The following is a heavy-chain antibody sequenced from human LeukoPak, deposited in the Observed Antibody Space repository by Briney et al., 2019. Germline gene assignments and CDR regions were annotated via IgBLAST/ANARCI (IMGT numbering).Heavy chain of an antibody. CDR1: GFTFSTYA. CDR2: ISGTGGST. D-gene: IGHD3-10*01. V-gene: IGHV3-23*01. CDR3: ARAHYYGSGSEAFDI. Sequence: GGSLRLSCAASGFTFSTYAMTWVRQAPGKGLEWVSLISGTGGSTYYADSVKGRFTISRDNSKNTLYLQMNSLRAEDTTVYYCARAHYYGSGSEAFDIWGQGTMVTVSS. J-gene: IGHJ3*02.